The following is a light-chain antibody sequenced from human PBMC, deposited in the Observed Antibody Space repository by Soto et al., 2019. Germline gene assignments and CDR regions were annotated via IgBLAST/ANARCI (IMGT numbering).Light chain of an antibody. Sequence: DIQMTQSPSTLSASVGDRVTITCRASQSISHWLAWFQQKPGQAPKLLIYQTSILESRVPSRFSGSGSRTEFTLTISSLQPDDFATYYCHHYATYPLAFGQGTRLEIK. CDR1: QSISHW. V-gene: IGKV1-5*03. CDR3: HHYATYPLA. CDR2: QTS. J-gene: IGKJ5*01.